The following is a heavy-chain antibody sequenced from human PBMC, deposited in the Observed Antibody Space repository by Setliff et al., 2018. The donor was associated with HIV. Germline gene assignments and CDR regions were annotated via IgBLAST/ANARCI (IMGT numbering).Heavy chain of an antibody. D-gene: IGHD3-22*01. V-gene: IGHV5-51*01. CDR2: IYPGYSET. Sequence: GESLKISCQASGYSFANYWVGWVRQMPGKGLEWMGLIYPGYSETRYNQSFQGQVSISADKSITTAYLQWSSLKASDTAMYYCARRYGFDSSGLENDAFDIWGQGTLVTVSS. CDR1: GYSFANYW. J-gene: IGHJ3*02. CDR3: ARRYGFDSSGLENDAFDI.